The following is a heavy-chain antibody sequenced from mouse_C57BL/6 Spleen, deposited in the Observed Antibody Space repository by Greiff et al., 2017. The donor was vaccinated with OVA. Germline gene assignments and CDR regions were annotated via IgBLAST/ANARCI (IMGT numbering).Heavy chain of an antibody. Sequence: QVQLQQSGAELVKPGASVKMSCKASGYTFTSYWITWVKQRPGQGLEWIGDIYPGSGSTNYNEKFKSKATLTVDTSSSTAYMQLSSLTSEDSAVYYWARANYGSSYWYLDVWGTGTTVTVSS. J-gene: IGHJ1*03. D-gene: IGHD1-1*01. CDR3: ARANYGSSYWYLDV. CDR2: IYPGSGST. V-gene: IGHV1-55*01. CDR1: GYTFTSYW.